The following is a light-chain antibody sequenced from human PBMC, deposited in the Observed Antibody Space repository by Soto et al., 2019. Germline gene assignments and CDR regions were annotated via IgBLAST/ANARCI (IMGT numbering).Light chain of an antibody. V-gene: IGLV1-47*01. CDR1: RTNIGTNY. CDR2: GND. CDR3: QSYDSSLSGLYV. J-gene: IGLJ1*01. Sequence: QSVLTQPPSASGTPGQTVTISCSGSRTNIGTNYVYWYQQFPGTAPKLLIFGNDKRPSGVPERFSASKSGTSASLAISGLRSEDEADYYCQSYDSSLSGLYVFGTGTKVTVL.